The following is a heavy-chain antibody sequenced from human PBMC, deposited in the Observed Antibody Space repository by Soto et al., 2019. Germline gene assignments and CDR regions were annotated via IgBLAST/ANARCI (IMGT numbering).Heavy chain of an antibody. CDR2: IYHSGST. CDR3: ARVPGP. V-gene: IGHV4-30-2*01. D-gene: IGHD7-27*01. J-gene: IGHJ5*02. CDR1: GGSISSGGYS. Sequence: TPSPTCAVSGGSISSGGYSWSWIRQPPGKGLEWIGYIYHSGSTYYNPSLKSRVTISVDRSKNQFSLKLSSVTAADTAVYYCARVPGPWGQGTLVTVSS.